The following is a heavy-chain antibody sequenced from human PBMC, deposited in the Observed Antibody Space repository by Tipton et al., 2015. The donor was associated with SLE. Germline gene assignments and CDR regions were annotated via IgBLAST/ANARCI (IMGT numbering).Heavy chain of an antibody. Sequence: SLRLSCGASGFTFRNYGMHWVRQAPGKGLQWVAFIRFDGNNQYYADSVEGRFTISRDKSKNTLYLQMASLRPDDTAVYYCTTVGHYGSEDAFDFWGQGTMVTVSS. V-gene: IGHV3-30*02. D-gene: IGHD3-10*01. CDR3: TTVGHYGSEDAFDF. J-gene: IGHJ3*01. CDR2: IRFDGNNQ. CDR1: GFTFRNYG.